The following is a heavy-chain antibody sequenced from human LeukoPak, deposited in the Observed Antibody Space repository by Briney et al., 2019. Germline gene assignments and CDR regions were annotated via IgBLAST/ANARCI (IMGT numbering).Heavy chain of an antibody. J-gene: IGHJ4*02. V-gene: IGHV4-61*02. CDR1: GGSISSSSYY. CDR2: IYTSGST. CDR3: AREVEMATKIDY. Sequence: PSETLSLTCTVSGGSISSSSYYWGWIRQPAGKGREWIGRIYTSGSTNYNPSLKSRVTISVDTSKNQFSLKLSSVTAADTAVYYCAREVEMATKIDYWGQGTLVTVSS. D-gene: IGHD5-24*01.